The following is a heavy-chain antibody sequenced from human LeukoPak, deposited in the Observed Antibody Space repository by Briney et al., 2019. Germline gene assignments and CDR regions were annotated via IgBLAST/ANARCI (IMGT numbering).Heavy chain of an antibody. CDR3: ARPPED. Sequence: GKSLRLSCAASGFTFSNYAMHWVRQAPGKGLEWVSLISSGGTYEYYANSVKGRFTISRDNSKNTLYLQMNSLRAEDTGVYYCARPPEDWGQGTLVTVSS. V-gene: IGHV3-30*07. CDR1: GFTFSNYA. CDR2: ISSGGTYE. J-gene: IGHJ4*02.